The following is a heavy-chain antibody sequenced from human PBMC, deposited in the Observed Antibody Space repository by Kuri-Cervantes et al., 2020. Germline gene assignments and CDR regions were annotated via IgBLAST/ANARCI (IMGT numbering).Heavy chain of an antibody. V-gene: IGHV3-7*01. CDR3: ARAYYGSGSYYKGYGTDV. Sequence: ETLSLTCAASGFTFSSHWMSWVRQAPGKGLEWVARIKEDGSDIWYVDSVKGRFTISRGNAKNSLYLQMNNLRAEDTAVYYCARAYYGSGSYYKGYGTDVWGQGTTVTVSS. D-gene: IGHD3-10*01. CDR1: GFTFSSHW. J-gene: IGHJ6*02. CDR2: IKEDGSDI.